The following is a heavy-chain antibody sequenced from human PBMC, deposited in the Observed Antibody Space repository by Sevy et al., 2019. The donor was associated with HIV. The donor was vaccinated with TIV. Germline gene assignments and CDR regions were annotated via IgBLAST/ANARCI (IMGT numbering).Heavy chain of an antibody. J-gene: IGHJ3*02. CDR2: ISSNGGST. CDR1: GFTFSSYA. CDR3: XXXXXXXXXXXXXXXYAFDI. Sequence: GGSLRLSCSASGFTFSSYAMHWVRQAPGKGLEYVSAISSNGGSTYYADSVKGRFTISRDNSKNTLYLQMSSLRAEDXXXXXXXXXXXXXXXXXXXXXYAFDIXGQGTMVTVS. V-gene: IGHV3-64D*06.